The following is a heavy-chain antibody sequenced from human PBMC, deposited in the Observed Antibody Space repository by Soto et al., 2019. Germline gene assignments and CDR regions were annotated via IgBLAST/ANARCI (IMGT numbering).Heavy chain of an antibody. D-gene: IGHD5-18*01. CDR3: ARDRPSEYTYGSSGWSDP. J-gene: IGHJ5*02. CDR2: VYHSGST. V-gene: IGHV4-4*02. CDR1: GGSISSYYW. Sequence: SETLSLTCAVSGGSISSYYWWSWVRQPPGRGLEWIGEVYHSGSTNYNPSLKSRVTISVDKSKNQFSLELTSVTAADTAVYFCARDRPSEYTYGSSGWSDPWGQGTLITVSS.